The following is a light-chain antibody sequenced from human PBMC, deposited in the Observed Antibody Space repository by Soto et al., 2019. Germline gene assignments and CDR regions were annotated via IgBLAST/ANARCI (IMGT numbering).Light chain of an antibody. V-gene: IGKV1-12*01. CDR1: QDITNW. Sequence: DIQMTQSPSSVSASVGDRVTITCRASQDITNWLAWYQQNPGKAPKLLIYAASSLQSGVPSRFIGSGSGTNFTLTVSSLQPEDVATYYCQQSYSTPITLGQGTRLEIK. CDR3: QQSYSTPIT. CDR2: AAS. J-gene: IGKJ5*01.